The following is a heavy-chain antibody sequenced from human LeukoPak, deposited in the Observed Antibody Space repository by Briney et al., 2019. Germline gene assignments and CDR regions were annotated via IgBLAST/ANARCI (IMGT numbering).Heavy chain of an antibody. D-gene: IGHD3-10*01. V-gene: IGHV1-2*06. CDR1: GYTFTGYY. CDR2: INPDSGGP. CDR3: ARDRGKVANDY. Sequence: ASVTVSCTASGYTFTGYYIHWMRQAPGQGLEWMGRINPDSGGPNYAHKFQGRVTMTRDTSISTAYMDLSRLTSDDTAVYFCARDRGKVANDYWGQGTLVIVSS. J-gene: IGHJ4*02.